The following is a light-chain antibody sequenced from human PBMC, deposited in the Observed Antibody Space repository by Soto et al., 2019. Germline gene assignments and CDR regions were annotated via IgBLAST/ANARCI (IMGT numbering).Light chain of an antibody. CDR1: QSISSW. V-gene: IGKV1-5*01. Sequence: DIQMTQSPSTLSASVGDRVTITCRASQSISSWLAWYQQKLGRAPRLLIYDASSRATGIPDRFSGGGSGTDFTLTISRLEPEDFAVYYCQQFSSYPLTFGGGTKVDIK. J-gene: IGKJ4*01. CDR3: QQFSSYPLT. CDR2: DAS.